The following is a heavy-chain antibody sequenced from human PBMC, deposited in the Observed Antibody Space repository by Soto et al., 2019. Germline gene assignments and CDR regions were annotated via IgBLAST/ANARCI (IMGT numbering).Heavy chain of an antibody. D-gene: IGHD3-10*01. CDR3: TTQPGISLWFGEDYYGMDV. CDR1: GFTFSNAW. J-gene: IGHJ6*02. CDR2: IKSKTDGGTT. V-gene: IGHV3-15*07. Sequence: GGSLRLSCAASGFTFSNAWMNWVRQAPGKGLEWVGRIKSKTDGGTTDYAAPVKGRFTISRDDSKNTLYLQMNSLKTEDTAVYYCTTQPGISLWFGEDYYGMDVWGQGTTVTVSS.